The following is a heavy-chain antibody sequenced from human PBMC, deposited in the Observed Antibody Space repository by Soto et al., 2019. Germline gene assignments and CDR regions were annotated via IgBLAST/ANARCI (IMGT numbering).Heavy chain of an antibody. Sequence: QVQLQESGPGLVKPSQTLSLTCTVSGGSISSGGYYWSWIRQHPGKGLEWIWYIYYSGSTYYNPSLKSRVTISVDTSKNQFSLQLSSVTAADTAVYYCARFAVRGPYYLDYWGQGTLVTVSS. D-gene: IGHD3-10*01. CDR3: ARFAVRGPYYLDY. CDR1: GGSISSGGYY. J-gene: IGHJ4*02. CDR2: IYYSGST. V-gene: IGHV4-31*03.